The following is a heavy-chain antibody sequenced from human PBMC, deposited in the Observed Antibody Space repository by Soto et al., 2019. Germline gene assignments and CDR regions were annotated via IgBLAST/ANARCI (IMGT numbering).Heavy chain of an antibody. J-gene: IGHJ5*02. V-gene: IGHV3-33*01. CDR3: ARDGLRVGSMSWFDP. CDR1: GFTFSSYG. CDR2: IWYDGSNK. Sequence: QVQLVESGGGVVQPGRSLRLSCAASGFTFSSYGMHWVRQAPGKGLEWVAVIWYDGSNKYYADSVKGRFTISRDNSKNTLYLQMNSLRAEDTAVYYCARDGLRVGSMSWFDPWGQGTLVTVSS. D-gene: IGHD3-10*01.